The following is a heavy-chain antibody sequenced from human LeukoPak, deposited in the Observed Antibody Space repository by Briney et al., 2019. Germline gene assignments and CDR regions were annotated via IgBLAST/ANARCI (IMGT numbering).Heavy chain of an antibody. J-gene: IGHJ4*02. CDR1: GYTFTSYA. CDR2: INTNTGNP. V-gene: IGHV7-4-1*02. D-gene: IGHD2-15*01. Sequence: ASVKDSCKASGYTFTSYAMNWVRQAPGQGLEWMGWINTNTGNPTYAQGFTGRFVFSLDTSVSTAYLQISSLKAEDTAVYYCVLAATLGTFDYWGQGTLVTVSS. CDR3: VLAATLGTFDY.